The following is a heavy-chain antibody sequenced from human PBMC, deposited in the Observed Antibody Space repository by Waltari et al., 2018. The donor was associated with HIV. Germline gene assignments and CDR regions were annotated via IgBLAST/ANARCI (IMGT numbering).Heavy chain of an antibody. V-gene: IGHV4-31*03. CDR2: IYYSRST. J-gene: IGHJ6*02. CDR1: GGSISSGGYY. D-gene: IGHD3-3*01. Sequence: QVQLQESGPGLVKPSQTLSLTCTVSGGSISSGGYYWSWIRQHPGKGLEWIGYIYYSRSTYYHPSLQSRVTISADTSKNQFSLKLNSVTAADTAVYYCALSYDLWSGYYTGGVPIYGMDVWGQGTTVTVSS. CDR3: ALSYDLWSGYYTGGVPIYGMDV.